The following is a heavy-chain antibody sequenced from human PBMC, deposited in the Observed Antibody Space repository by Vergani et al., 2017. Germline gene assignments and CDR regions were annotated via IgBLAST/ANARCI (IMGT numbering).Heavy chain of an antibody. V-gene: IGHV3-48*01. Sequence: EVQLLESGGGLVQPGGSLRLSCAASGFTFSSYAMSWVRQAPGKGLEWVSAISGSSSTIYYADSVKGRFTISRDNAKNSLYLQMNSLRAEDTAVYYCARGRARLAHYGDYEKVFDYWGQGTLVTVSS. J-gene: IGHJ4*02. CDR1: GFTFSSYA. CDR2: ISGSSSTI. CDR3: ARGRARLAHYGDYEKVFDY. D-gene: IGHD4-17*01.